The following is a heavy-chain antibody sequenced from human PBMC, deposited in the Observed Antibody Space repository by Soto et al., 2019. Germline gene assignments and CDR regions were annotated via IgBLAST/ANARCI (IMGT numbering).Heavy chain of an antibody. D-gene: IGHD3-16*01. CDR2: IIPILGIA. CDR1: VGTFSSYT. Sequence: QVQLVQSGAEVKKPGSSVKVSCKASVGTFSSYTISWVRQAPGQGLEWMGRIIPILGIANYAQKFQGRVTRTADKSTSTVYMDRSSLRSDDTGVYYCATDLRVSLDYWGRGTLVTVS. J-gene: IGHJ4*02. V-gene: IGHV1-69*08. CDR3: ATDLRVSLDY.